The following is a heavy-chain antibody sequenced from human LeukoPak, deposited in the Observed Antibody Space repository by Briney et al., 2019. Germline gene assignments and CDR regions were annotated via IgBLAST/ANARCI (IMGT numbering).Heavy chain of an antibody. CDR2: ISGSGGST. CDR3: AKDLDGSGLYGGIDF. J-gene: IGHJ4*02. Sequence: GGSLRLSCAASGFTFSSYAMTWIRQAPGKGLEWVSSISGSGGSTYYADSVKGRFTISRDNPRSMLFLQMNSLRAEDTAVYYCAKDLDGSGLYGGIDFWGQGTLVTVSS. CDR1: GFTFSSYA. V-gene: IGHV3-23*01. D-gene: IGHD6-19*01.